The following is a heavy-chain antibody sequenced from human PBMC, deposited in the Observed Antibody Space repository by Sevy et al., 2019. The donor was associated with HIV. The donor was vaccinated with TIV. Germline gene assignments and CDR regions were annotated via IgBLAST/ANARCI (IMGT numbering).Heavy chain of an antibody. D-gene: IGHD3-10*01. Sequence: GGSLRLSCAASGFTFSSYSMNWVRQAPGKGLEWVSSISSSSSYIYYADSVKGRFTISRDNAKNSLYLQMNSLRAEDTAVYYCARALDDYYGSGSYFDYWGQRTLVTVSS. CDR3: ARALDDYYGSGSYFDY. CDR2: ISSSSSYI. J-gene: IGHJ4*02. V-gene: IGHV3-21*01. CDR1: GFTFSSYS.